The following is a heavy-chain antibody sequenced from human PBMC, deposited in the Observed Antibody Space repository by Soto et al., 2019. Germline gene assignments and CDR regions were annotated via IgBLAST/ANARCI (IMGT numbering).Heavy chain of an antibody. CDR1: GFSLTTSGVG. V-gene: IGHV2-5*02. CDR2: IYWDDDK. CDR3: AHILGEDWYDP. J-gene: IGHJ5*02. Sequence: ITLTESGPPLVKSTQTLTLTCTFSGFSLTTSGVGVGWIRQPPGKALEWLALIYWDDDKRYSPSLKSRLTITKDTSKSQVVLMMTNMDPVDTATYYCAHILGEDWYDPWGQGTLVTVSS. D-gene: IGHD3-16*01.